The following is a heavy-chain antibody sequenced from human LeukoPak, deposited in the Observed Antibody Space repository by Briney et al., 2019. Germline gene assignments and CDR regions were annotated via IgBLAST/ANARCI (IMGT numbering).Heavy chain of an antibody. Sequence: GGSPRLSCAASGFTFSSYWMYWVRQAPGKGLVWVSRINSDESSTSYADSVKGRFTISRDNAKNTLYLQMNSLRAEDTAVYYCARDGAYSTIFYWGQGTLVTVSS. J-gene: IGHJ4*01. CDR1: GFTFSSYW. V-gene: IGHV3-74*01. CDR3: ARDGAYSTIFY. D-gene: IGHD3-3*01. CDR2: INSDESST.